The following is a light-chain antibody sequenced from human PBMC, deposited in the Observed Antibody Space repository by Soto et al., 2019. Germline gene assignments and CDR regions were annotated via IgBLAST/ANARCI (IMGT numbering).Light chain of an antibody. Sequence: DIQMTQSPSSVSASVGDRVTITCRASQGVSRWLAWYQQKPGKVPKLLVYAASSLQSGVPSRFSGSGSGTDFTLTISSLQPEDSATYYCQQANSCPLTFGPGTKVDIK. J-gene: IGKJ3*01. V-gene: IGKV1-12*01. CDR1: QGVSRW. CDR2: AAS. CDR3: QQANSCPLT.